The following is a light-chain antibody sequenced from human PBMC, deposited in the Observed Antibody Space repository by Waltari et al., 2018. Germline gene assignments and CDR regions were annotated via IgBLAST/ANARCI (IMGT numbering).Light chain of an antibody. CDR2: GRS. CDR3: ASRDSNLNQYV. Sequence: SSELTQDTAVSVALGQTVRITCQGDSLRNYYASWYQKKPGQDPVGVIYGRSYRPSGVPDRFSGSSSGNTASLTITGTQAEDEAAYYCASRDSNLNQYVFGTGTEVSVL. V-gene: IGLV3-19*01. J-gene: IGLJ1*01. CDR1: SLRNYY.